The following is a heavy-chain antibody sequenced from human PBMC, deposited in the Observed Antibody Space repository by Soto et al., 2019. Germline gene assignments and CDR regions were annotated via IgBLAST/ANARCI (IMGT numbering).Heavy chain of an antibody. CDR1: GGSISSYY. V-gene: IGHV4-59*01. Sequence: SETLSLTCTVSGGSISSYYWSWIRQPPGKGLEWIGYMYYSGSTNYNPSLKSRVTISVDTSKNQYSLKLSSVSAADTAVYYCARSPRVTVFGLGKRGYYYGMDVWGQGTTVTVSS. D-gene: IGHD3-3*01. CDR2: MYYSGST. J-gene: IGHJ6*02. CDR3: ARSPRVTVFGLGKRGYYYGMDV.